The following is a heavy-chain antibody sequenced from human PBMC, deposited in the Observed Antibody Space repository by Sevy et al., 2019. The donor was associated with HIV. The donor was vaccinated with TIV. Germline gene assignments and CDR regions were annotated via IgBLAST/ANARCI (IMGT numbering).Heavy chain of an antibody. Sequence: SGSLRLSCAASGFTFRNYAMNWVRQAPGKGLERVSAISANGGSTYYADSVKGRFTISRNNSKNTLYLQINSLRPEDTAVYYCTKDRVWDVGDVFEIWGQGTMVIVSS. CDR2: ISANGGST. CDR1: GFTFRNYA. J-gene: IGHJ3*02. CDR3: TKDRVWDVGDVFEI. V-gene: IGHV3-23*01. D-gene: IGHD1-26*01.